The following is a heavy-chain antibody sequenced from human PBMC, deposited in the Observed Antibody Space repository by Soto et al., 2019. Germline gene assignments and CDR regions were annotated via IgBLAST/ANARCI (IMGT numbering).Heavy chain of an antibody. CDR3: ASSGTDDYDYSEYYFDY. CDR1: GYSFTSYW. J-gene: IGHJ4*02. D-gene: IGHD3-16*01. Sequence: GESLKISCKCSGYSFTSYWIGWVRQMPGKGLEWMGIIYPGDSDTRYSPSFQGQVTISADKSISTAYLQWSSLKASDTAMYYCASSGTDDYDYSEYYFDYWGQGTLVTVS. CDR2: IYPGDSDT. V-gene: IGHV5-51*01.